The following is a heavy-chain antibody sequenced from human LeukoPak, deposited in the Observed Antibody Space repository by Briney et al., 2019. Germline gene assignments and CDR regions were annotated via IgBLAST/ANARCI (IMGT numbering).Heavy chain of an antibody. V-gene: IGHV3-72*01. J-gene: IGHJ3*02. CDR2: TANKADSYTT. Sequence: PGVSLRLSCAASGFTLSDHYIDWVRQAPGKGLAWVGRTANKADSYTTEYAASVKGRFTISRDDSKNSLYLHMNSLKSEDTAVYHCTRGYSGLSVYAFDIWGQGTMVSVSS. CDR1: GFTLSDHY. D-gene: IGHD5-12*01. CDR3: TRGYSGLSVYAFDI.